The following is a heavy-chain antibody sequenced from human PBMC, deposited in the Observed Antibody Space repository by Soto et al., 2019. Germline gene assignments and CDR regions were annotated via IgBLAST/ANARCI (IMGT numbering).Heavy chain of an antibody. D-gene: IGHD5-18*01. Sequence: HPGRCMRLSWAVSRLTLDTQAMSWVRQPYGKGLEWVSSISGSGGSTYYADSVKGRFTIARDNSKNTLSLQMNSLRVDDTALYYCARAPASSLTASRPFDYWGQGTLVTVSS. CDR3: ARAPASSLTASRPFDY. CDR2: ISGSGGST. V-gene: IGHV3-23*01. J-gene: IGHJ4*02. CDR1: RLTLDTQA.